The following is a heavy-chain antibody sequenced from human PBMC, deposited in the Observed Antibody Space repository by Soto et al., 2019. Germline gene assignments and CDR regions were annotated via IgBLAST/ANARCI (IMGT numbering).Heavy chain of an antibody. CDR1: GGSINTDHYH. J-gene: IGHJ6*02. Sequence: QVQLQESGPGLVRPSQTLSLTCSVSGGSINTDHYHWTWIRQPPGKGLEWIGYIHYSGSVYYNPSLQSRLSMSIDTSKNMCSLKLSSMTAADTAVYFCVREDDGGDRDYYGLDVWGQGTTVIVS. D-gene: IGHD2-21*02. V-gene: IGHV4-30-4*01. CDR2: IHYSGSV. CDR3: VREDDGGDRDYYGLDV.